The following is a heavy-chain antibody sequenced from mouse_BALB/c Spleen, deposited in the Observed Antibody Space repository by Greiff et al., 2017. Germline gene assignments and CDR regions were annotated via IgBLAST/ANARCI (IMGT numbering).Heavy chain of an antibody. CDR1: GFTFSSYG. CDR2: ISSGGSYT. J-gene: IGHJ4*01. CDR3: ARQGTTAGAMDY. D-gene: IGHD1-2*01. Sequence: EVMLVESGGDLVKPGGSLKLSCAASGFTFSSYGMSWVRQTPDKRLEWVATISSGGSYTYYPDSVKGRFTISRDNAKNTLYLQMSSLKSEDTAMYYCARQGTTAGAMDYWGQGTSVTVSS. V-gene: IGHV5-6*01.